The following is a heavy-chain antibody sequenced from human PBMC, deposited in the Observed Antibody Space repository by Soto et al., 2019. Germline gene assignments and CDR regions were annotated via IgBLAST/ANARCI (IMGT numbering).Heavy chain of an antibody. Sequence: EVQLVESGGGLVQPGRSLRLSCAASGFTFDDYAMHWVRQAPGKGLEWVSGISWNSGSIGYADSVKGRFTISRDNAKNSLYLQMNSLRAEDTAWYYCAKTIWFGELLQPFDYWGQGTLVTVSS. CDR3: AKTIWFGELLQPFDY. V-gene: IGHV3-9*01. D-gene: IGHD3-10*01. J-gene: IGHJ4*02. CDR2: ISWNSGSI. CDR1: GFTFDDYA.